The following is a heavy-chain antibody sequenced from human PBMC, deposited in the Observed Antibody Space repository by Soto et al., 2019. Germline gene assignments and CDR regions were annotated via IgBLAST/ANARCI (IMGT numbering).Heavy chain of an antibody. CDR2: IHRGGPT. D-gene: IGHD2-15*01. J-gene: IGHJ6*04. V-gene: IGHV3-66*01. CDR1: GFTVSNKY. CDR3: ARYVVLCDCGRCYGVPLDV. Sequence: PGGSLRVSCAASGFTVSNKYMSWGRQAPGKGHQCVPLIHRGGPTYYADSVKRRFTISIYTSENTVLLLMVSLSAEDTAVYYCARYVVLCDCGRCYGVPLDVWRIRTTVTVSS.